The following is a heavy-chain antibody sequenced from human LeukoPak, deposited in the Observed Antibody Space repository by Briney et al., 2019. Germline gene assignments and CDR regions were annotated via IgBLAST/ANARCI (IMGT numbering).Heavy chain of an antibody. CDR2: IYYTGST. D-gene: IGHD3-10*01. Sequence: IPSETLSLTCTVSGVSISSGGYYWSWIRQHPGKGLEWIGYIYYTGSTYYNPSLKSRVSISVDTSKNQFSLNLSSVTAADTAVYYCASSGSPFALGYWGQGTLVTVSS. V-gene: IGHV4-31*03. J-gene: IGHJ4*02. CDR3: ASSGSPFALGY. CDR1: GVSISSGGYY.